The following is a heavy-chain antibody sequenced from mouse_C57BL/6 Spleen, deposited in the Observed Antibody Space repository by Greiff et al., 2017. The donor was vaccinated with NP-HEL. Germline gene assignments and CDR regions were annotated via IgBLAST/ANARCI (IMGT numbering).Heavy chain of an antibody. CDR1: GYTFTSYL. J-gene: IGHJ1*03. V-gene: IGHV1-64*01. Sequence: QVQLQQPGAELVKPGASVKLSCKASGYTFTSYLMHWVKPRPGQGLEWVGMIHPNSGSTNYHEKFKSKATLTVDKSSSTAYMQHSSLTSEDAAADYCARRENWYFDVWGTGTTGTVSS. CDR3: ARRENWYFDV. CDR2: IHPNSGST.